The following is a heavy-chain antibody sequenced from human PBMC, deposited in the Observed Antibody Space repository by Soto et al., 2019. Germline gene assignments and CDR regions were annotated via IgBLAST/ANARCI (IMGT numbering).Heavy chain of an antibody. CDR2: TYHTGST. J-gene: IGHJ5*02. CDR3: ATDSAGRGPFDP. Sequence: SETLSLTCTISGGSFGTNYWSWIRQAPGKGLERIGYTYHTGSTKYNPSLKSRATISVDTSKNQFSLTLTSAAAADTAVYYCATDSAGRGPFDPWGQGILVTVS. V-gene: IGHV4-59*13. D-gene: IGHD3-10*01. CDR1: GGSFGTNY.